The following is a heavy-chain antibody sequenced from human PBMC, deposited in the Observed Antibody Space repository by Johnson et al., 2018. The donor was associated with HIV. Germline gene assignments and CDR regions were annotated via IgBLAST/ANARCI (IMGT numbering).Heavy chain of an antibody. Sequence: VQLVESGGGLIQPGGSLRLSCAASGFTVSTNYMTWVRQAPGKGLEWVSLIYTGGSTYYADSVKGRFTISRDNSKNTLYLQMNSLRAEDTAVYYCARACRDGYTCDAFDIWGQGTMVTVSS. CDR2: IYTGGST. V-gene: IGHV3-66*03. CDR1: GFTVSTNY. D-gene: IGHD5-24*01. CDR3: ARACRDGYTCDAFDI. J-gene: IGHJ3*02.